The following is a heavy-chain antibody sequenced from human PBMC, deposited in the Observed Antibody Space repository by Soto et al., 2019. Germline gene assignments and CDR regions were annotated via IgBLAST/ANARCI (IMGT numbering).Heavy chain of an antibody. CDR1: GFTFSDYY. Sequence: VQLVESGGGLVKPGGSLRLSCAASGFTFSDYYMAWTRQAPGKGLEWIAYIVSGSTYTNYADSVKGRFSISRDNARESLFVEMNSLRADDTALYYCARVDGESRMDVWGQGTTVSVS. J-gene: IGHJ6*02. D-gene: IGHD2-21*01. V-gene: IGHV3-11*06. CDR3: ARVDGESRMDV. CDR2: IVSGSTYT.